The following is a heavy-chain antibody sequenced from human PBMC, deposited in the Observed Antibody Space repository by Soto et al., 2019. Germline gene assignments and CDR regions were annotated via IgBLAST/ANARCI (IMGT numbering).Heavy chain of an antibody. Sequence: GGSLRLSCTASGFTFGDYAMSWFRQAPGKGLEWVGFIRSKAYGGTTEYAASVKGRFTISRDDSKSIAYLQMNSLKTEDTAVYYCTRDIVVVPAAIFNYYYYMDVWGKGTTVTVSS. J-gene: IGHJ6*03. V-gene: IGHV3-49*03. CDR1: GFTFGDYA. CDR3: TRDIVVVPAAIFNYYYYMDV. CDR2: IRSKAYGGTT. D-gene: IGHD2-2*01.